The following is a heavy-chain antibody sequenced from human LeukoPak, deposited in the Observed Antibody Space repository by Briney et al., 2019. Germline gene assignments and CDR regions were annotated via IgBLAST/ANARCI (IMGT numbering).Heavy chain of an antibody. V-gene: IGHV3-30-3*01. CDR2: ISYDGSNK. D-gene: IGHD5-12*01. CDR1: GFTFSSYA. Sequence: GGSLRLSCAASGFTFSSYAMHWVRQAPGKGLEWVVVISYDGSNKYYADSVKGRFTISRDNSKNTLYLQMNSLRAEDTAVYYCARDMGRGYSGYDYVFDYWGQGTLVTVSS. CDR3: ARDMGRGYSGYDYVFDY. J-gene: IGHJ4*02.